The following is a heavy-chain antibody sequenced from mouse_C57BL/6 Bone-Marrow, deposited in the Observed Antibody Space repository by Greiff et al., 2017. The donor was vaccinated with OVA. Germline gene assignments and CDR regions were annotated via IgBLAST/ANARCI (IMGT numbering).Heavy chain of an antibody. Sequence: EVHLVESGGDLVKPGGSLKLSCAASGFTFSSYGMSWVRQTPDKRLEWVATISSGGSYTYYPDSVKGRFTITRDNAKNTLYLQMSSLKSEDTAMYYCARGGLTPVYLDYWGQGTTLTVSS. D-gene: IGHD4-1*01. J-gene: IGHJ2*01. CDR2: ISSGGSYT. CDR3: ARGGLTPVYLDY. V-gene: IGHV5-6*01. CDR1: GFTFSSYG.